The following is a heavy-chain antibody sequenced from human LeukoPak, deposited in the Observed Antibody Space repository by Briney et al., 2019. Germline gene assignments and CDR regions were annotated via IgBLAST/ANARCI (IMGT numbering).Heavy chain of an antibody. J-gene: IGHJ4*02. CDR1: AFTFSSYW. CDR3: AKVASGSYYNWPFDY. D-gene: IGHD1-26*01. CDR2: IKQDGSEK. V-gene: IGHV3-7*03. Sequence: GGSLTLSCAASAFTFSSYWMSWVRQAPGKGLEWVANIKQDGSEKYYVDSVKGRFTISRDNSKNTLYLQMNSLRAEDTAVYYCAKVASGSYYNWPFDYWGQGTLVTVSS.